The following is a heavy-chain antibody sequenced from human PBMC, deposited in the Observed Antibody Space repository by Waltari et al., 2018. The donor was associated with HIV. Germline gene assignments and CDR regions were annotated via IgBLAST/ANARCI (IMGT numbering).Heavy chain of an antibody. J-gene: IGHJ5*02. Sequence: QVQLQQWGAGLLKPSETLSLTCAIYGGSFDEYYWAWIRQTPEKGLEWLGDIKNIGPTTHNPSLKSRCTVSIDTSKNQFSLNLRSVTAADTAVYYCARTYKRITLFEIIRELSWFDPWGQGTLVTVSS. CDR1: GGSFDEYY. D-gene: IGHD1-7*01. CDR2: IKNIGPT. V-gene: IGHV4-34*01. CDR3: ARTYKRITLFEIIRELSWFDP.